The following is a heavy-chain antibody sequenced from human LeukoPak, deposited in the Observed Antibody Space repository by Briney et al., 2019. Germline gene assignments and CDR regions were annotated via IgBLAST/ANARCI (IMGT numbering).Heavy chain of an antibody. CDR1: GYTLTSNG. Sequence: ASMKVSCKASGYTLTSNGISWVRQAPGQGLEWMGWISVYNGNTNYAQKFQGRVTMTTDTSTSTAYMELRSLRSDDTAVYYCARWRGANVLRYFDYEMEPAAPSGHFDYWGQGTLVTVS. CDR3: ARWRGANVLRYFDYEMEPAAPSGHFDY. J-gene: IGHJ4*02. V-gene: IGHV1-18*04. CDR2: ISVYNGNT. D-gene: IGHD3-9*01.